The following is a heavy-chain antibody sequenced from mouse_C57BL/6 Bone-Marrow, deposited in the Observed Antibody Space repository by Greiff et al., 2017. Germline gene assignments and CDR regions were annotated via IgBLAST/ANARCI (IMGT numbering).Heavy chain of an antibody. Sequence: EVKVEESGGGLVQPGGSLKLSCAASGFTFSDYGMAWVRQAPRKGPEWVAFISNLAYSIYYADTVTGRFTISRENAKNTLYLEMSSLRSEDTAMYYCARRGFSYYGSFYAMDYWGQGTSVTVSS. CDR1: GFTFSDYG. CDR3: ARRGFSYYGSFYAMDY. D-gene: IGHD1-1*01. J-gene: IGHJ4*01. CDR2: ISNLAYSI. V-gene: IGHV5-15*04.